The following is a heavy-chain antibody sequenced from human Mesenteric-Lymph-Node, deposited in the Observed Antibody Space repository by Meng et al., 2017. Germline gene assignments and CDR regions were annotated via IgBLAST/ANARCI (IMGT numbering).Heavy chain of an antibody. CDR3: ARLPRITIFGVVTQILYYYGMDV. Sequence: GSLRLSCAVYGGSFSGYYWSWIRQPPGKGLEWIGEINHSGSTNYNPSLKSRVTISVDTSKNQFSLKLSSVTAADTAVYYCARLPRITIFGVVTQILYYYGMDVWGQGTTVTGAS. CDR2: INHSGST. CDR1: GGSFSGYY. V-gene: IGHV4-34*01. D-gene: IGHD3-3*01. J-gene: IGHJ6*01.